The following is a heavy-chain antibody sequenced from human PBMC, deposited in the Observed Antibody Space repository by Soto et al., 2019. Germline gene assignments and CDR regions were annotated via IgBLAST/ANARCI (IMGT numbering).Heavy chain of an antibody. J-gene: IGHJ3*02. CDR2: IYYSGST. V-gene: IGHV4-59*01. Sequence: SETLSLTCTVSGGSISSYYWSWIRQPPGKGLEWIGYIYYSGSTNYNPSLKSRVTISVDTSKNQFSLKLSSVTAADTAVYYCARRYRYAFDIWAQGTMVTVSS. CDR3: ARRYRYAFDI. CDR1: GGSISSYY. D-gene: IGHD4-4*01.